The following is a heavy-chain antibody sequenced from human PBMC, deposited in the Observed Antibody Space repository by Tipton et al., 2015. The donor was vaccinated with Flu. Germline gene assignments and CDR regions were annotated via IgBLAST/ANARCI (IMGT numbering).Heavy chain of an antibody. V-gene: IGHV3-53*01. J-gene: IGHJ3*02. CDR2: IYSGGST. CDR1: GFTVSSNY. Sequence: GSLRLSCAASGFTVSSNYMSWVRQAPGKGLEWVSVIYSGGSTYYADSVKGRFTIARDNSKNTLCLQMNSLRAEDTAVYYCARERPPKGWLPYDAFDIWGQGTMVTVSS. D-gene: IGHD5-24*01. CDR3: ARERPPKGWLPYDAFDI.